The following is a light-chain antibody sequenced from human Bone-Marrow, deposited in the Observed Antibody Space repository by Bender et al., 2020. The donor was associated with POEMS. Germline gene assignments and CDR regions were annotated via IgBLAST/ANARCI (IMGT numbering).Light chain of an antibody. V-gene: IGLV2-23*02. CDR3: CSFAISSTYV. CDR2: EVN. J-gene: IGLJ1*01. Sequence: QSALTQPASVSGSPGQSITFSCTGTSSDIGGYNLVSWYQQYPGKAPKVLIYEVNKRPSAVSDRFSGSKSGNTASLTISGLQAEDEADYFCCSFAISSTYVFGTGTKVTVL. CDR1: SSDIGGYNL.